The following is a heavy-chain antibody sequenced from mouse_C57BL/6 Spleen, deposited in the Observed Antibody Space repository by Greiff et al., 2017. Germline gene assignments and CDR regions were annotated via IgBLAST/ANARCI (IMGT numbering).Heavy chain of an antibody. CDR3: ASQVLTRGFAY. CDR1: GYTFTSYW. CDR2: IYPSDSET. Sequence: QVQLKQPGAELVRPGSSVKLSCKASGYTFTSYWMDWVKQRPGQGLEWIGNIYPSDSETHYNQKFKDKATLTVDKSSSTAYMQLSSLTSEDSAVXYCASQVLTRGFAYWGQGTLVTVSA. V-gene: IGHV1-61*01. D-gene: IGHD1-1*01. J-gene: IGHJ3*01.